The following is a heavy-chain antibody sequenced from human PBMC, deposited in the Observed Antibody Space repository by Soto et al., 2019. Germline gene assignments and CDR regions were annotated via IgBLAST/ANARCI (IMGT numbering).Heavy chain of an antibody. J-gene: IGHJ4*02. Sequence: QVQLVQSGAEVKKPGASVKVSCKTSGYTFTNFGISWVRQAPGQGLEWMGWISDYNGSTNYAQNFQGRVTMTSDTATSTGYMEVRSLRSDDTAVYYCAGGGTPIDYWGQGTLVTVCS. V-gene: IGHV1-18*01. D-gene: IGHD3-16*01. CDR1: GYTFTNFG. CDR3: AGGGTPIDY. CDR2: ISDYNGST.